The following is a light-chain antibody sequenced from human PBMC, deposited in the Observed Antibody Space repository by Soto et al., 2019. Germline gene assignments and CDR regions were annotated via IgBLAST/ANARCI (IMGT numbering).Light chain of an antibody. V-gene: IGKV3-11*01. Sequence: EIVLTQSPATLSLSPGERATLSCRASQSVSSYLAWYQQKPCQAPRLLIYDASNRATGIPARFSGSGSGTDFTLTISILEPEDFAVYYCQQRSNWPLTFGGGTKVEIK. CDR3: QQRSNWPLT. CDR2: DAS. J-gene: IGKJ4*01. CDR1: QSVSSY.